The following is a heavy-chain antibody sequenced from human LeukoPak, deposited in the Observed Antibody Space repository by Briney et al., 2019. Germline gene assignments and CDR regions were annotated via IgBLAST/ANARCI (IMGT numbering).Heavy chain of an antibody. Sequence: GGSLRLSCAASGFTFDDYGMSWVHQAPGKGLEWVSFIYSGTIHYSDSVKGRFTISRDNSKNTLYLQMNSLRAEDTAVYYCAKNHRGGGYFDYWGQGTLVTVSS. D-gene: IGHD3-16*01. CDR3: AKNHRGGGYFDY. CDR1: GFTFDDYG. V-gene: IGHV3-23*05. J-gene: IGHJ4*02. CDR2: IYSGTI.